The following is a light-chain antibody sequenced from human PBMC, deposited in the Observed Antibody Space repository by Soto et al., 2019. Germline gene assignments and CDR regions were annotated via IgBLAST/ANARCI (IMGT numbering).Light chain of an antibody. Sequence: DVVMTQTPLSLPVTPGEPASISCRSSQSLLDSDDGNTYVDWYLQKPGQSPQLLIQTLSYRXXGVXXXXXXXXXXXXXXXKISRVEAEDAGVYYCMQRIEFPWTFGQGTKVEIK. CDR2: TLS. V-gene: IGKV2-40*01. CDR1: QSLLDSDDGNTY. CDR3: MQRIEFPWT. J-gene: IGKJ1*01.